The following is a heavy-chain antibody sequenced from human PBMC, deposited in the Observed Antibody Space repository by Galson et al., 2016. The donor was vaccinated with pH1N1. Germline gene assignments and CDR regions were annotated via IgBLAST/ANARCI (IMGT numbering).Heavy chain of an antibody. J-gene: IGHJ4*02. V-gene: IGHV3-9*01. D-gene: IGHD3-10*01. CDR3: AKNMRGWFGESLVDY. CDR1: GFTFDEYA. CDR2: VNWNSGDI. Sequence: LRLSCAASGFTFDEYAMHWVRQAPGRGLEWVSGVNWNSGDIRYADSVKGRFTISRDNAGNSLYLQMNSLRAEDTALYYCAKNMRGWFGESLVDYWGQGTLVTVSS.